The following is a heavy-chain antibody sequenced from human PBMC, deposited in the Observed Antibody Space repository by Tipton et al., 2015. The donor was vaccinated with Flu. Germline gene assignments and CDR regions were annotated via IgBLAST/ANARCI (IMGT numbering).Heavy chain of an antibody. CDR1: GFTISPYT. J-gene: IGHJ4*02. V-gene: IGHV3-21*01. CDR3: ARVRTYYYDGSGPYYFDS. CDR2: ISSTSDYI. Sequence: QLVQSGGGLVEPGGSLRLSGAASGFTISPYTMNWVRQTPGRGLEWVSSISSTSDYIYYADSVKGRFTISSDNAKNSLYLQMNSLRAEDTALYYCARVRTYYYDGSGPYYFDSWGQGTLVTVSS. D-gene: IGHD3-22*01.